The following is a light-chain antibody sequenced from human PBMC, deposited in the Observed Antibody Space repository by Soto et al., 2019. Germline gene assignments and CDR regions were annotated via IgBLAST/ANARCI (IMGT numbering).Light chain of an antibody. V-gene: IGLV2-14*01. CDR2: AVS. J-gene: IGLJ1*01. Sequence: QSVLAQPASVSGSPGQSITISCTRTSSDVGGYNYVSWYQQHPGKAPKLMIYAVSNRPSGVSNRFSGSKSGNTASLTISGLQAEDEADYSCSSYTSSSTNVFGNGSKVT. CDR3: SSYTSSSTNV. CDR1: SSDVGGYNY.